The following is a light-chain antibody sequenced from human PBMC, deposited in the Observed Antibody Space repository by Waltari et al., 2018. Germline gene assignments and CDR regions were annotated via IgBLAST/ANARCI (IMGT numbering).Light chain of an antibody. CDR3: QQYGNSPRT. V-gene: IGKV3-20*01. Sequence: EIVLTQSPGTLSLSPGERATLSCRASQNVGSNYLAWYQQKPGQAPRLLIDGATSMATDIPDMFMGSGSGTDFTLTISRLEPEDFAVYYCQQYGNSPRTFGQGTKLEIK. CDR2: GAT. J-gene: IGKJ2*02. CDR1: QNVGSNY.